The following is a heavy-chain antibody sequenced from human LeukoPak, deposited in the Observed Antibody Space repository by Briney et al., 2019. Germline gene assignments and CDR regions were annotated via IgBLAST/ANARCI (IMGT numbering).Heavy chain of an antibody. D-gene: IGHD3-9*01. CDR3: ARDRHFEPDALDI. Sequence: GGSLRLSCAASGFTFSSYSMNWVRQAPGKGLEWVSSISSSSSYIYYADSVKGRFTISRDNAKNSLYLQMNSLRAEDTAVYYCARDRHFEPDALDIWGQGTMVTVSS. V-gene: IGHV3-21*01. CDR2: ISSSSSYI. J-gene: IGHJ3*02. CDR1: GFTFSSYS.